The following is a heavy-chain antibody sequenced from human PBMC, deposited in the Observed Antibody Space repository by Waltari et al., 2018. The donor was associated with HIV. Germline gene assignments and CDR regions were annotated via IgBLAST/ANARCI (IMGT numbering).Heavy chain of an antibody. V-gene: IGHV3-11*01. J-gene: IGHJ4*02. Sequence: VQLVESGGALVKPGGSLRLCCATSGFTFSDYYMGWLRQDPGKGLEWISYISNSGSEVFFADSVKGRFTIARANAKSLLYLQMKILRVDDTAVYFCARGKYDSSWFRTEAFDHWGQGTLVAVSS. CDR3: ARGKYDSSWFRTEAFDH. CDR2: ISNSGSEV. D-gene: IGHD3-22*01. CDR1: GFTFSDYY.